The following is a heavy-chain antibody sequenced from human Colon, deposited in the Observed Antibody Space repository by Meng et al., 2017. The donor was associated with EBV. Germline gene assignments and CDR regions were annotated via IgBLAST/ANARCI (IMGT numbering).Heavy chain of an antibody. CDR3: ARRPTGIDY. D-gene: IGHD2-8*02. V-gene: IGHV4-34*12. J-gene: IGHJ4*02. Sequence: QEQLWQWGAGLLKPSETLSLTCAVNGGSLSGAYWNWIPHPPGKWLEWIGQIIHGGSPSYNPSLKSRVTISIDTSKNQLSMMLSSVTAADSSVYYCARRPTGIDYWGQGTLVTVSS. CDR2: IIHGGSP. CDR1: GGSLSGAY.